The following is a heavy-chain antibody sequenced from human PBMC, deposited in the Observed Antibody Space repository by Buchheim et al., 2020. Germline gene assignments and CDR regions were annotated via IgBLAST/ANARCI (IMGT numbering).Heavy chain of an antibody. CDR2: INHSGST. CDR1: GGSFSGYY. CDR3: ARAPFHYYGSGSSTS. J-gene: IGHJ5*02. Sequence: QVQLQQWGAGLLKPSETLSLTCAVYGGSFSGYYWSWIRQPPGKGLEWIGEINHSGSTNYNPSLKSRVTITVDTTTNQFSLKLSSVTAADTAVYYCARAPFHYYGSGSSTSWGQGTL. D-gene: IGHD3-10*01. V-gene: IGHV4-34*01.